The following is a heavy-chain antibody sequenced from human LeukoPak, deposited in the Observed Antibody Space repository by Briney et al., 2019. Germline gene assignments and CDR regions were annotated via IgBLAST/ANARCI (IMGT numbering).Heavy chain of an antibody. CDR1: GGSFSGYY. V-gene: IGHV4-34*01. Sequence: SETLSLTCAVHGGSFSGYYWSWIRQPPGKGLEWIGEINHSGSTNYNPSLKSRVTISVDTSKNQFSLKLSSVTAADTAVYYCARNYGDYAGMDVWGQGTTVTVSS. D-gene: IGHD4-17*01. CDR3: ARNYGDYAGMDV. J-gene: IGHJ6*02. CDR2: INHSGST.